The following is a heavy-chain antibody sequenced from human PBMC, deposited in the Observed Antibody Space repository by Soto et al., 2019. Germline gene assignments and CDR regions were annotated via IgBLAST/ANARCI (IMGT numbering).Heavy chain of an antibody. V-gene: IGHV3-21*01. CDR3: ASEQWAGGMDV. CDR1: GFTFSSYS. Sequence: EVQVVESGGGLVKPGGSLRLSCAASGFTFSSYSMNWVRQAPGKGLGWVSSITSSSSYIYYADSVKGRFTISRDNAKNSLYLQMNRLRAEDTAVYYCASEQWAGGMDVWGQGTTVTVSS. CDR2: ITSSSSYI. D-gene: IGHD6-19*01. J-gene: IGHJ6*02.